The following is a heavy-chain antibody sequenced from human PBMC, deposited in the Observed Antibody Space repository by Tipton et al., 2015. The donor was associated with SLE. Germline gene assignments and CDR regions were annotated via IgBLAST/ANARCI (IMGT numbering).Heavy chain of an antibody. CDR2: IFYSGST. Sequence: TLSLTCTVSGGSISSSSYYWGWIRQSPGKGLEWIGYIFYSGSTNYNPSLKSRVTISVDTSKNQFSLKLTSVTAADTAVYYCARDTTTVTTSCFEYWGQGTLVTVSS. V-gene: IGHV4-61*05. D-gene: IGHD4-17*01. CDR3: ARDTTTVTTSCFEY. CDR1: GGSISSSSYY. J-gene: IGHJ4*02.